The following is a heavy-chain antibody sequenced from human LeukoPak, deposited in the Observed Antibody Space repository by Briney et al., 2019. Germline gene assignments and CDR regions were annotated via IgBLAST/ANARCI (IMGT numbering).Heavy chain of an antibody. CDR2: ITTNGGRT. CDR3: AIMHGYYDGTGYWVQ. CDR1: GFTFASYG. Sequence: GGSLRLSCAASGFTFASYGMSWVRRAPGKGLEWVPFITTNGGRTSYADSVEGRFTISRDNPRNTLYMQMNSLRDEDTAVYYCAIMHGYYDGTGYWVQWGQGTLVTVSS. V-gene: IGHV3-23*01. J-gene: IGHJ1*01. D-gene: IGHD3-22*01.